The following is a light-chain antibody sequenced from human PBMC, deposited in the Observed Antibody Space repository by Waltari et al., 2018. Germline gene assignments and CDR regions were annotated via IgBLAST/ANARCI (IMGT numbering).Light chain of an antibody. CDR1: SSNIGAGYD. CDR3: QSYDSSLDWV. J-gene: IGLJ3*02. Sequence: QSVLTQPPSVSGAPGQRVTISCTGSSSNIGAGYDVHWYQQLPGTAPNLLIYGNSNLPSGVPDRFSGSKSGTSASLAITGLQAEDEADYYCQSYDSSLDWVFGGGTKLTVL. V-gene: IGLV1-40*01. CDR2: GNS.